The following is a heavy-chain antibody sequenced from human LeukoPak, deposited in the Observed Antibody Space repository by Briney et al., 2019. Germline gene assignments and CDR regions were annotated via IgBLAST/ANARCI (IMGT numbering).Heavy chain of an antibody. J-gene: IGHJ4*02. V-gene: IGHV3-66*02. Sequence: GXXLRLSCTASGFTVSSNYMTWVRQAPGKGLEWVSIIYSSGTTYYADSVKGRFTISRDNSKNTLYLQMNSLRTEDTAVYYCARTGYLKPIDSWGQGTLVTVSS. CDR2: IYSSGTT. CDR1: GFTVSSNY. CDR3: ARTGYLKPIDS. D-gene: IGHD3-9*01.